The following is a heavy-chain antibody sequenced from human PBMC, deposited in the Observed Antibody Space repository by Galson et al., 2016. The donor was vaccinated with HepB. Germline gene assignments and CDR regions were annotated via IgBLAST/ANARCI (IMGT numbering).Heavy chain of an antibody. V-gene: IGHV1-69*10. Sequence: SVKVSCKASGGTFSSSAISWVRQAPGQGLEWMGGIIPMLGRANYAQKFQGRVNILADESTSTAYMELSSLRSDDTAVYYCAFSVAAAGPIESWGQGTLVTVSS. CDR3: AFSVAAAGPIES. CDR2: IIPMLGRA. CDR1: GGTFSSSA. J-gene: IGHJ4*02. D-gene: IGHD6-13*01.